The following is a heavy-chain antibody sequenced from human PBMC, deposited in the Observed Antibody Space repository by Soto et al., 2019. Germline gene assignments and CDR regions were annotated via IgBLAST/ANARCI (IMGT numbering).Heavy chain of an antibody. CDR3: ARGYCTNGVCYYYYYYGMDV. CDR2: IYYSGST. Sequence: SETLSLTCTVSGGSISSSSYYWGWIRQPPGKGLEWIGSIYYSGSTYYNPSPKSRVTISVDTSKNQFSLKLSSVTAADTAVYYCARGYCTNGVCYYYYYYGMDVWGQGTTVTVSS. CDR1: GGSISSSSYY. D-gene: IGHD2-8*01. V-gene: IGHV4-39*07. J-gene: IGHJ6*02.